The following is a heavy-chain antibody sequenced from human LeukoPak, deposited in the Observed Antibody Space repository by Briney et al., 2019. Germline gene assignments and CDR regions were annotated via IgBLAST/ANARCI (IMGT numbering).Heavy chain of an antibody. CDR2: IKSKTDGGKT. CDR3: TADMPASSRAADY. CDR1: GFTFSSYA. J-gene: IGHJ4*02. Sequence: GGSLRLSCAASGFTFSSYAMSWVRQAPGMGLEWVGRIKSKTDGGKTGYSAPVKGRFTISRDDSKNTLYLQMNSLKTEDTAVYYCTADMPASSRAADYWGQGTLVTVSS. V-gene: IGHV3-15*01. D-gene: IGHD2-15*01.